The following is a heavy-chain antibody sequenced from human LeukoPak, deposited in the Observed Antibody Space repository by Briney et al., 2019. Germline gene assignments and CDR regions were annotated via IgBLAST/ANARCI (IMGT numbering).Heavy chain of an antibody. CDR3: AKGENGDSAFDI. V-gene: IGHV3-23*01. CDR2: ISDSGGNR. D-gene: IGHD7-27*01. CDR1: GFTFSSYA. Sequence: PGGSLRLSCAASGFTFSSYAMNWVRQAPGKGLEWVSSISDSGGNRYSAASVRGRFTISRDNSKNTLYLQMNSLRAEDTAVYYCAKGENGDSAFDIWGQGTMVTVSS. J-gene: IGHJ3*02.